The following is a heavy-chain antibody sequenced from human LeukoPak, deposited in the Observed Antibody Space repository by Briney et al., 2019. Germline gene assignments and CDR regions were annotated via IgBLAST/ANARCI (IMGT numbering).Heavy chain of an antibody. V-gene: IGHV4-39*01. CDR1: GGSISSSIYY. CDR2: IYYSGST. J-gene: IGHJ4*02. CDR3: ARHIRDSYKDHLHF. D-gene: IGHD5-24*01. Sequence: SETLSLTCTVSGGSISSSIYYCGWIRQPPGKGLEWIGSIYYSGSTYYNPSLKSRVTISVDTSKNQFSLKLSSVTAADTAVYYWARHIRDSYKDHLHFWAQGTLVTVSS.